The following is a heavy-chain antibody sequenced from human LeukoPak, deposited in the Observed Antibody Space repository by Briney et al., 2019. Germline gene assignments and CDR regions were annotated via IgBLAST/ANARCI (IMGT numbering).Heavy chain of an antibody. J-gene: IGHJ6*03. V-gene: IGHV1-46*01. CDR2: ISPSGGST. CDR3: ARIIAARQPNNLYYYYSYYYMDV. Sequence: ASLKVCCKASGYTVTSNDMHCGRQAPGQGPEGMGGISPSGGSTTYAQKFQGRVTLTRDMSTSTDYWDRSSLGSEDTAVYSCARIIAARQPNNLYYYYSYYYMDVWGKGTTVTVSS. D-gene: IGHD6-6*01. CDR1: GYTVTSND.